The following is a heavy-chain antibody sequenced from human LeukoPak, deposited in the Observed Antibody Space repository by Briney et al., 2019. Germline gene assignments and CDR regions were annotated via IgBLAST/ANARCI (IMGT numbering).Heavy chain of an antibody. CDR1: GGSFSGYY. J-gene: IGHJ4*02. D-gene: IGHD3-10*01. CDR3: ATKGGSGSSYFDY. CDR2: INHSGST. Sequence: SETLSLTCAVYGGSFSGYYWSWIRQPPGKGLEWIGEINHSGSTNYNPSLKSRVTISVDTSKNQFSLKLSSVTAADTAVYYCATKGGSGSSYFDYWGQGTLVTVSS. V-gene: IGHV4-34*01.